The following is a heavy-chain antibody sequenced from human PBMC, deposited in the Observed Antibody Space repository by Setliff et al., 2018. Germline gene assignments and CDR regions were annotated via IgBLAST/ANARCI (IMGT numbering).Heavy chain of an antibody. V-gene: IGHV1-18*01. CDR1: GYTFTNYG. J-gene: IGHJ6*02. CDR2: INNYSFKT. D-gene: IGHD1-26*01. CDR3: ARFRVSSGGYNYYTMDV. Sequence: GASVKVSCKASGYTFTNYGITWVRQAPGRGLEWMGWINNYSFKTTYAQKFLDRVTITTDTSATTAYMELGSLRSDDTAVYYCARFRVSSGGYNYYTMDVWGQGTTVTVSS.